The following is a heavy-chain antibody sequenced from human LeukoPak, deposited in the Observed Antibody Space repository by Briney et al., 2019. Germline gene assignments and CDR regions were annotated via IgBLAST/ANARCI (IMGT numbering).Heavy chain of an antibody. CDR1: GFTFDDYA. Sequence: AGGSLRLSCAASGFTFDDYAMHWVRQAPGKGLEWVSGISWNSGSIGYADSVKGRFTISRDNAKNSLYLQMNSLRAEDTALYYCAKGLDYGDFEGLDYWGQGTLVTVSS. CDR2: ISWNSGSI. D-gene: IGHD4-17*01. J-gene: IGHJ4*02. V-gene: IGHV3-9*01. CDR3: AKGLDYGDFEGLDY.